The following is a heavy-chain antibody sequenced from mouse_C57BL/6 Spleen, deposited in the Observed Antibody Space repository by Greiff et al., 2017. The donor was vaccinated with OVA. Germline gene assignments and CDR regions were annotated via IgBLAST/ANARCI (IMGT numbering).Heavy chain of an antibody. V-gene: IGHV1-81*01. J-gene: IGHJ4*01. Sequence: QVQLKESGAELARPGASVKLSCKASGYTFTSYGISWVKQRTGQGLEWIGEIYPRSGNTYYNAKFKGKATLTADKSSSTAYMELRSLTSEDSAVYFCARFYGSRAMDYWGQGTSVTVSS. CDR2: IYPRSGNT. CDR1: GYTFTSYG. CDR3: ARFYGSRAMDY. D-gene: IGHD1-1*01.